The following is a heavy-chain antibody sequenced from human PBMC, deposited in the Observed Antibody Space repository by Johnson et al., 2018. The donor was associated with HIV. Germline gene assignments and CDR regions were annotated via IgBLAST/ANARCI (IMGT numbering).Heavy chain of an antibody. D-gene: IGHD1-26*01. Sequence: VQLVESGGGVVQPGKSLRLSCAASGLTFSDFAMHWVRQAPGKGLEWVSGINWNGGSTGYADSVKGLFSISRDNSKNTLYLQLNSLRAEDTAVYYCARGGGTSAFDIWGQGTMVTVSS. CDR1: GLTFSDFA. J-gene: IGHJ3*02. CDR2: INWNGGST. CDR3: ARGGGTSAFDI. V-gene: IGHV3-20*04.